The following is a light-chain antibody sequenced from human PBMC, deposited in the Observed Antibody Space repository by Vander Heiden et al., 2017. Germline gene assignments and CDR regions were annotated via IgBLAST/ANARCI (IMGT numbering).Light chain of an antibody. J-gene: IGKJ5*01. CDR1: QSVSSD. Sequence: DIVLTQSPATLSLSPGERATLSCRASQSVSSDVAWYQQKPGQAPRLLIYDASNRATGIPARFSGSGSGTDFTLTISSLEPEDFAVYYCQQRSNWPPLITFGQGTRLEIK. V-gene: IGKV3-11*01. CDR3: QQRSNWPPLIT. CDR2: DAS.